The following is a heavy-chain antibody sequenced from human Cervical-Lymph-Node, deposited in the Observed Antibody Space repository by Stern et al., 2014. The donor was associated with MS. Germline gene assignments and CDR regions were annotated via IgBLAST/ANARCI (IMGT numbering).Heavy chain of an antibody. V-gene: IGHV3-53*01. CDR2: ITNVGST. D-gene: IGHD1-1*01. J-gene: IGHJ4*02. CDR1: GFTVSRDY. Sequence: LQLGQSGGGVIQPGGSLRLSCTASGFTVSRDYMTWVRQAPGKGLEWVSLITNVGSTFYTDSVKGRFTISRDDSKNTVYLHMTSLRAEDTAMYYCARDTSSPERSDWWGQGTLVTVSS. CDR3: ARDTSSPERSDW.